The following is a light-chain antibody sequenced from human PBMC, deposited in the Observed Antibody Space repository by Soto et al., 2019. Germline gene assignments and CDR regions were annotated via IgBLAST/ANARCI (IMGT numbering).Light chain of an antibody. J-gene: IGKJ4*01. V-gene: IGKV1-6*01. Sequence: AIQLTQSPSSLSASIGDRVTITCRASQGISSDLAWYQQEPGKAPKLLIYAASSLQSGVPSRFSGSGSGTDFTLTISSLQPEDFATYYCLQDYNYPLTFGGGTKVDI. CDR3: LQDYNYPLT. CDR1: QGISSD. CDR2: AAS.